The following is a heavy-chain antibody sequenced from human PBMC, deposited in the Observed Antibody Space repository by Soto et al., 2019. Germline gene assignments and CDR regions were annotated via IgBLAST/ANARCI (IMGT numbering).Heavy chain of an antibody. CDR3: ARGQDSYGYNYFDY. CDR2: IYSGGST. D-gene: IGHD5-18*01. Sequence: EVQLVETGGGLIQPGGSLRLSCAASGFTVSSNYMSWVRQAPGKGLEWVSVIYSGGSTYYADSVKGRFTISRDNSKNTRYLQMNSLRAEDTAVYYCARGQDSYGYNYFDYWGQGTLVTVSS. CDR1: GFTVSSNY. J-gene: IGHJ4*02. V-gene: IGHV3-53*02.